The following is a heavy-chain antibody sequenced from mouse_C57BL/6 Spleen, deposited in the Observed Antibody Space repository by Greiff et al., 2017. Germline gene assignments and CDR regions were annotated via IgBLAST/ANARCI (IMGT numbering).Heavy chain of an antibody. CDR2: IDPETGGT. CDR3: TRSSTGFGFDY. V-gene: IGHV1-15*01. D-gene: IGHD4-1*02. CDR1: GYTFTDYE. Sequence: QVQLKQSGAELVRPGASVTLSCKASGYTFTDYEMHWVKQTPVHGLEWIGAIDPETGGTAYNQKFKGKAILTADKSSSTAYMELRSLTSEDSAVYYCTRSSTGFGFDYWGQGTTLTVSS. J-gene: IGHJ2*01.